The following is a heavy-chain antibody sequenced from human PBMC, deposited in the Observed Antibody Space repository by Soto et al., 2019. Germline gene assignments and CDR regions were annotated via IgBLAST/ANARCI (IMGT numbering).Heavy chain of an antibody. D-gene: IGHD1-26*01. CDR3: ARFSGVDYATTRRSWYFDL. V-gene: IGHV4-31*11. Sequence: SETLSLTCVVSGGSIGSGTYYWTWIRQHPEKGLEWIGYIHYSGNAYYSPALRSRVTISVDTSKNQFSLNLSSVTAADTAVYYCARFSGVDYATTRRSWYFDLWGRGTLVTVSS. CDR1: GGSIGSGTYY. J-gene: IGHJ2*01. CDR2: IHYSGNA.